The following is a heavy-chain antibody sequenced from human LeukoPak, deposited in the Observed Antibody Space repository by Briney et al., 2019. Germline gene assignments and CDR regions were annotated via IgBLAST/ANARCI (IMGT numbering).Heavy chain of an antibody. Sequence: GGSLRLSCAASGFTFSSHGMNWVRQAPGKGLEWVSGISPSGGITYYTDSVKGRFTISRDNSKNTLYLQMNSLKTEDTAVYYCTTDSWMDDWGQGTLVTVSS. D-gene: IGHD5-12*01. CDR2: ISPSGGIT. CDR3: TTDSWMDD. V-gene: IGHV3-23*01. J-gene: IGHJ4*02. CDR1: GFTFSSHG.